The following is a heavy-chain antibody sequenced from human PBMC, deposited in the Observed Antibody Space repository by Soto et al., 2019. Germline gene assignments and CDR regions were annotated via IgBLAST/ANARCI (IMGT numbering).Heavy chain of an antibody. CDR1: GGSISSYY. D-gene: IGHD2-15*01. V-gene: IGHV4-59*01. CDR2: IYYSGST. Sequence: PSETLSLTCTVSGGSISSYYWSWIRQPPGKGLEWIGYIYYSGSTNYNPSLKSRVTISVDTSKNQFSLKLSSVTAADTAVYYCARDLRVLDANSYYYYMDVWGKGTTVTVSS. J-gene: IGHJ6*03. CDR3: ARDLRVLDANSYYYYMDV.